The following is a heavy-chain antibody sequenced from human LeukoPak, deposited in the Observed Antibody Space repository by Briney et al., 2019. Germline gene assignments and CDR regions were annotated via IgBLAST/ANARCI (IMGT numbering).Heavy chain of an antibody. Sequence: SETLSLTCTVSGGSISSGAYYWSWIRQHPGKGLEWIGYIYYSGSTSYNPSLKSRVTISIDTSKNQFSLKLNSVTAADTAVYYCAKHRGAAGWRSFDIWGQGTMVTVSS. J-gene: IGHJ3*02. CDR3: AKHRGAAGWRSFDI. CDR2: IYYSGST. D-gene: IGHD6-13*01. V-gene: IGHV4-31*03. CDR1: GGSISSGAYY.